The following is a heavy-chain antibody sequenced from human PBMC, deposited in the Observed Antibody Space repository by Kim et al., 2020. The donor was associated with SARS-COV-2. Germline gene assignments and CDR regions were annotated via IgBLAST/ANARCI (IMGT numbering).Heavy chain of an antibody. J-gene: IGHJ4*02. Sequence: GGSLRLSCAASGFTFSSFWMHWVRQVPGKGLVWVSGINGDGSSTNYADSVKGRFTISRDNAKNTLYLQMNSLRADDTAIYYCAKRDSTTASCHFYYFDYWGQGSLVTVSS. CDR3: AKRDSTTASCHFYYFDY. CDR1: GFTFSSFW. CDR2: INGDGSST. V-gene: IGHV3-74*01. D-gene: IGHD2-2*01.